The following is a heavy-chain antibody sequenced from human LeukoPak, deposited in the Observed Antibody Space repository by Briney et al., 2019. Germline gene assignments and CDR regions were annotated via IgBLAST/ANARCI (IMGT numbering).Heavy chain of an antibody. Sequence: ASVKVSCKASGYTYTGYYMHWVRQAPGQGLEWMGWINPNSGGTNYAQKFQGRVTMTRDTSISTAYMELSRLRSDDTAVYYCARDSGRDDYGDYAGAFDIWGQGTMVTVSS. V-gene: IGHV1-2*02. CDR2: INPNSGGT. D-gene: IGHD4-17*01. CDR1: GYTYTGYY. CDR3: ARDSGRDDYGDYAGAFDI. J-gene: IGHJ3*02.